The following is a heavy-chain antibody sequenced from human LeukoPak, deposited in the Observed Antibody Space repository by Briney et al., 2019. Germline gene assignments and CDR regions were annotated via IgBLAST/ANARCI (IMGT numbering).Heavy chain of an antibody. CDR3: ARVLLWFGEFDDAFDI. V-gene: IGHV4-31*03. J-gene: IGHJ3*02. CDR1: GGSISSGGYY. Sequence: SETLSLTCTVSGGSISSGGYYWSWIRQHPGKGLEWIGYIYYNGSTYYNPSLKSRVTISVDTSKNQFSLKLSSVTAADTAVYYCARVLLWFGEFDDAFDIWGQGTMVTVSS. D-gene: IGHD3-10*01. CDR2: IYYNGST.